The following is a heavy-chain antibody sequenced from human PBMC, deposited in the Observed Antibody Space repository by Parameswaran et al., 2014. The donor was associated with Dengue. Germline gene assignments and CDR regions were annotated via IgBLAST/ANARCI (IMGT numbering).Heavy chain of an antibody. CDR3: ARVGCSSTSCYSGVRDYYYGMDV. Sequence: WIRQPPGKGLEWIGEINHSGSTNYNPSLKSRVTISVDTSKNQFSLKLSSVTAADTAVYYCARVGCSSTSCYSGVRDYYYGMDVRGQGTTVTVSS. V-gene: IGHV4-34*01. CDR2: INHSGST. J-gene: IGHJ6*02. D-gene: IGHD2-2*02.